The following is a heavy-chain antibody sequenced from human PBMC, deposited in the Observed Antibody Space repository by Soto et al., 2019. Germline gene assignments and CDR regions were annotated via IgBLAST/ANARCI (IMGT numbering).Heavy chain of an antibody. CDR1: GYSFTSTY. V-gene: IGHV1-46*01. CDR2: INPAGGTT. CDR3: ARALYRRGTYYAFDN. Sequence: QVQLVQSGAEVKKPGASVRISCRASGYSFTSTYVHWVRQAPGQGPEWMGIINPAGGTTYYAQKFQGRLTMTTDTSTKTAYMELRSLRSDDTAVYFCARALYRRGTYYAFDNWGQGTLVTVSS. D-gene: IGHD1-26*01. J-gene: IGHJ4*02.